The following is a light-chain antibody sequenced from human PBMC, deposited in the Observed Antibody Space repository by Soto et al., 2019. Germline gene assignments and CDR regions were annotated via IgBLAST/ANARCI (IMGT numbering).Light chain of an antibody. CDR2: EVS. V-gene: IGLV2-8*01. CDR1: SSDVGGYNY. CDR3: TSYAGSNNRGV. Sequence: QSALTQPASVSGSPGQSITISCTGTSSDVGGYNYISWYQHHPGKAPKLMIYEVSQRPSGVPDRFSGSKSGNTASLTVSGLQAEDEADYYCTSYAGSNNRGVFGSGTKLTVL. J-gene: IGLJ1*01.